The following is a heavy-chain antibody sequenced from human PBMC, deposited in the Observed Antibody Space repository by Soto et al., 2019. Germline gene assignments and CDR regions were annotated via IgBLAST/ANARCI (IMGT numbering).Heavy chain of an antibody. D-gene: IGHD3-9*01. CDR1: GFTFGDYA. CDR2: IRSKAYGGTT. CDR3: TRGYDILTGIYYLDY. Sequence: PGGSLRLSCTASGFTFGDYAMSWFRQAPGKGLEWVGFIRSKAYGGTTEYAASVKGRFTISRDDSKSIAYLQMNSLKTEDTAVYYCTRGYDILTGIYYLDYWGQGTLVTISS. J-gene: IGHJ4*02. V-gene: IGHV3-49*03.